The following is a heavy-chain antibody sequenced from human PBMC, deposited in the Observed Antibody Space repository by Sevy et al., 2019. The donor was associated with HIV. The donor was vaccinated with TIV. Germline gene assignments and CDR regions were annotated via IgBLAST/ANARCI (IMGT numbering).Heavy chain of an antibody. V-gene: IGHV3-73*01. CDR1: GFTFSGSA. Sequence: GGSLRLSCAASGFTFSGSAMHWVRQASGKGLEWVGRIRSKANSYATAYAASVKGRFTISREDSKNTAYLQMNSLKTEDTAVYYCTRHQTYSNYGYYYYGMDVWGQGTTVTVSS. CDR3: TRHQTYSNYGYYYYGMDV. D-gene: IGHD4-4*01. CDR2: IRSKANSYAT. J-gene: IGHJ6*02.